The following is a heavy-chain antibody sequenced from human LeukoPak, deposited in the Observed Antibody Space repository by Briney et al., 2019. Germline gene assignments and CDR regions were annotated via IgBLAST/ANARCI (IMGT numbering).Heavy chain of an antibody. V-gene: IGHV3-7*01. CDR3: ARERMYSGSGSTYPYYDY. Sequence: SGGSLRLSCAVSGFIFSSCWMSWVRQSPGKGLEWVANIKPDGSEKYYVASVMGRFTISRDNAKNALYLEMNSLRVGDTAVYYCARERMYSGSGSTYPYYDYWGQGTLVTVSS. D-gene: IGHD3-10*01. J-gene: IGHJ4*02. CDR1: GFIFSSCW. CDR2: IKPDGSEK.